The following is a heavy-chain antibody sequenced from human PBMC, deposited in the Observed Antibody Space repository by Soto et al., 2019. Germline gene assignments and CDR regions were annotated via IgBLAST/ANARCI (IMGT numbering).Heavy chain of an antibody. V-gene: IGHV1-8*01. CDR3: ARGTYYYDSSGYYYYYGMDV. D-gene: IGHD3-22*01. CDR2: MNPNSGNT. CDR1: GYTFTSYD. J-gene: IGHJ6*02. Sequence: QVQLVQSGAEVKKPGASVKVSCKASGYTFTSYDINWVRQATGQGLEWMGWMNPNSGNTGYAQKFQGRVTMTRNTSISTAYMELSSLRSEETAVYYCARGTYYYDSSGYYYYYGMDVWGQGTTVTVSS.